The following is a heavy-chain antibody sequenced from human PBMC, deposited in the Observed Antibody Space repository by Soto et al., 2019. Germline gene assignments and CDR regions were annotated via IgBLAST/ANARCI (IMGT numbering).Heavy chain of an antibody. V-gene: IGHV4-59*08. D-gene: IGHD3-9*01. J-gene: IGHJ4*02. Sequence: SETLSLTSTVSGGTSRNLCWSWIRQTPGKGLEWIGYIYYSGSTNYNPSLKSRVTISVDTSKNQFSLKLSSVTAADTAVYYCARHPDYDILTGFDYWGQGTLVTVSS. CDR2: IYYSGST. CDR1: GGTSRNLC. CDR3: ARHPDYDILTGFDY.